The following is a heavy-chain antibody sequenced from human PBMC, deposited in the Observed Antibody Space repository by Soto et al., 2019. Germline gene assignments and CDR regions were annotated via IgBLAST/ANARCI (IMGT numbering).Heavy chain of an antibody. D-gene: IGHD2-15*01. Sequence: EVQLVESGGGLVQPGGSLRLSCAASGFTFSSYWMHWVRQVPGKGLVWVSRINSDGSSTSYADSVKGRFTISRDNAKNTLYLQINSLRAEDTAVYYCVRTSLVVAAATREDYWGQGTLVTVSS. CDR3: VRTSLVVAAATREDY. CDR2: INSDGSST. J-gene: IGHJ4*02. CDR1: GFTFSSYW. V-gene: IGHV3-74*01.